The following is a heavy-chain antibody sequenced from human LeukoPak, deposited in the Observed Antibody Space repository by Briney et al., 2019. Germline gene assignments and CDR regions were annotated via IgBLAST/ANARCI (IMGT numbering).Heavy chain of an antibody. CDR1: GFTFSSYT. Sequence: GGSLRLSCAASGFTFSSYTMNWVRQAPGKGLEWVSSISSSSNYIYYADSVKGRLTISRDNAKNSLYLQMNSLRVEDTAVYYCARDPTPRYCSGGSCYTHYGMDVWGQGTTVTVSS. V-gene: IGHV3-21*01. CDR3: ARDPTPRYCSGGSCYTHYGMDV. CDR2: ISSSSNYI. D-gene: IGHD2-15*01. J-gene: IGHJ6*02.